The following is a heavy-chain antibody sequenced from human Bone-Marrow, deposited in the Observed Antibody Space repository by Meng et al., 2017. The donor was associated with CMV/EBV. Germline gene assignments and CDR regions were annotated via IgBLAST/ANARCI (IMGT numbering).Heavy chain of an antibody. CDR2: IYYSGST. Sequence: GSLRLSCTVSGGSVSSGSYYWSWIRQPPGKGLEWIGYIYYSGSTNYNPSLKSRVTISVDTSKNQFSLKLSSVTAADTAVYYCARDISGITMVRGDYWGQGTLVTVSS. CDR1: GGSVSSGSYY. J-gene: IGHJ4*02. V-gene: IGHV4-61*01. D-gene: IGHD3-10*01. CDR3: ARDISGITMVRGDY.